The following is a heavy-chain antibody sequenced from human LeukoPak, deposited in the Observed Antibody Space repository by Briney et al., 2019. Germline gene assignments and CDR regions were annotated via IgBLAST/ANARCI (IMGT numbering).Heavy chain of an antibody. CDR3: ARHASGWVGELDY. J-gene: IGHJ4*02. CDR1: GFTFSSYS. D-gene: IGHD6-19*01. V-gene: IGHV3-48*01. CDR2: ISISSSTI. Sequence: GGSLRLSCAASGFTFSSYSMNWVRQAPGKGLEWVSYISISSSTIYYADSVKGRFTISRDNAKNSLYLQMNSLRAEDTAVYYCARHASGWVGELDYWGQGTLVTVPS.